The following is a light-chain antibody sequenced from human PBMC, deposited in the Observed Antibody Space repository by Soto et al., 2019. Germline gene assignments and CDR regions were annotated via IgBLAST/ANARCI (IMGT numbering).Light chain of an antibody. CDR1: SSDIGGYNS. CDR3: SSYSTSSTLIL. Sequence: QYALTQPASVSGSPGQTVIISCTGTSSDIGGYNSVSWYQQHPGRAPKLILFDVRNRPSKIPDRFSGSKSDNTASLTISGLQAEDEADYYCSSYSTSSTLILFGGGTKLTVL. CDR2: DVR. J-gene: IGLJ2*01. V-gene: IGLV2-14*03.